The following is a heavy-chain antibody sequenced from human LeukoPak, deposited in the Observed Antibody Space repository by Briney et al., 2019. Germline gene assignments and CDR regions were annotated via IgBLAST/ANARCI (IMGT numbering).Heavy chain of an antibody. Sequence: SETLSLACTVSGGSISSYYWGWIRQPAGKGLEWIGRIYASGSTNYNPSLKSRVTISVDKSKNQFSLRLSSVTAADTAVYYCAREFDSYGYFDYWGKGTLVTVSS. J-gene: IGHJ4*02. CDR2: IYASGST. CDR1: GGSISSYY. CDR3: AREFDSYGYFDY. D-gene: IGHD5-18*01. V-gene: IGHV4-4*07.